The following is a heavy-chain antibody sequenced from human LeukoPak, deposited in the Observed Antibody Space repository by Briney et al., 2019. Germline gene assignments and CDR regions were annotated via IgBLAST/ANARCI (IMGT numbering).Heavy chain of an antibody. CDR1: GFTFSSYA. V-gene: IGHV3-23*01. CDR2: ISGSGGST. CDR3: AKDHHRSTAAAVVDY. J-gene: IGHJ4*02. D-gene: IGHD6-13*01. Sequence: PGGSLRLSCAASGFTFSSYAMSWVRKAPGKGLEWVSAISGSGGSTYYADSVKGRFTISRDNSKNTLYLQMNSLRAEDTAVYYCAKDHHRSTAAAVVDYWGQGTLVTVSS.